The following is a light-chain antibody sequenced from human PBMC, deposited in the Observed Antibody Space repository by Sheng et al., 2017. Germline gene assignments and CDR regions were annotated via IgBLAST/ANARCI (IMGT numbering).Light chain of an antibody. Sequence: EIIMTQSPATLSVSPGERVTLSCRASQSVNNHLAWYQHKPGQAPRLLIYSASTRATGIPARFSGSGSGTEFTLTISSLQSEDFALYYCQQYNKWPLITFGQGTRLEIK. CDR1: QSVNNH. V-gene: IGKV3-15*01. CDR3: QQYNKWPLIT. J-gene: IGKJ5*01. CDR2: SAS.